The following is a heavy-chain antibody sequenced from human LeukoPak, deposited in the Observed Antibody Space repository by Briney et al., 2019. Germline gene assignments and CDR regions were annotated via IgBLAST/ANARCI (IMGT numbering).Heavy chain of an antibody. J-gene: IGHJ6*02. CDR1: GGTFSSYA. CDR3: ARDQVEGYGMDV. CDR2: IIPIFGIA. V-gene: IGHV1-69*04. D-gene: IGHD2-15*01. Sequence: ASVKVSCKASGGTFSSYAISWVRQAPGQGLEWMGRIIPIFGIANYAQKFQVRVTITADKSTSTAYMELSSLRSEDTAVYYCARDQVEGYGMDVWGQGTTVTVSS.